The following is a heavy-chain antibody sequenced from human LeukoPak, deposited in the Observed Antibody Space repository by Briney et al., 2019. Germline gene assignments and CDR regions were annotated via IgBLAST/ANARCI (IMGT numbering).Heavy chain of an antibody. CDR2: ISYSGST. Sequence: SETLSLTCTVSGGSISSSSYYWGWIRQPPGKGLEWIGSISYSGSTYYNPSLKSRVTISVDTSKNQFSLKLSSVTAADTAVYYCARRPNYYDSSGYPSFDYWGQGTLVTVSS. CDR3: ARRPNYYDSSGYPSFDY. CDR1: GGSISSSSYY. J-gene: IGHJ4*02. V-gene: IGHV4-39*01. D-gene: IGHD3-22*01.